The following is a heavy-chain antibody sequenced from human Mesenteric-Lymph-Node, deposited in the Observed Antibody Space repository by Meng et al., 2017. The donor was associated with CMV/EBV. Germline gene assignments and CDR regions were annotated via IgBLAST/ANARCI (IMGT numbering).Heavy chain of an antibody. V-gene: IGHV3-9*01. CDR2: ISWNSDNI. J-gene: IGHJ4*02. CDR1: GFTFDDYA. D-gene: IGHD3-3*01. Sequence: SLKISCVASGFTFDDYAMHWVRPAPGKGLELVSGISWNSDNIVYADSVKGRFTISRDNAKNSLYLQMNSLRAEDTALYYCAKDPLRFLEGYYFDYWGQGTLVTVSS. CDR3: AKDPLRFLEGYYFDY.